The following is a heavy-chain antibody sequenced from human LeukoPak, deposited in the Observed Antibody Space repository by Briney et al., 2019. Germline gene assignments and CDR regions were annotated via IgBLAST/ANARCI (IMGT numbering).Heavy chain of an antibody. CDR3: ARDRVVYQPNWFDP. J-gene: IGHJ5*02. D-gene: IGHD2-8*02. CDR2: INPNSGGT. Sequence: ASVKVSCKASGYTFTDYYMHWVRQAPGQGLEWMGWINPNSGGTNYAQKFQGRVTMTKDTSISTVYMELTRLRSDDTAVYYCARDRVVYQPNWFDPWGQGTRVTVSS. V-gene: IGHV1-2*02. CDR1: GYTFTDYY.